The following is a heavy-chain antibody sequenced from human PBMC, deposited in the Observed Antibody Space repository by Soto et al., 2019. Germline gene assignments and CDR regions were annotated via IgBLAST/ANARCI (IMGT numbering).Heavy chain of an antibody. CDR2: IYYSGST. D-gene: IGHD4-17*01. V-gene: IGHV4-59*01. CDR1: GGSSSSYC. J-gene: IGHJ6*03. Sequence: SDTSSVVGGSSSSYCWSWIRKTPGKGLEWIGYIYYSGSTNYNPSLKSRVTISVDTSKNQFSLKLSSVTAADTAVYYCARASYYGDYVDYYYMDVWGKGTTVTVSS. CDR3: ARASYYGDYVDYYYMDV.